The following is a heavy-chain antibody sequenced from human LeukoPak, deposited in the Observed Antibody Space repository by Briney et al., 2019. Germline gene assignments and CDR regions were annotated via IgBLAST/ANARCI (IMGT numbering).Heavy chain of an antibody. D-gene: IGHD2-2*01. Sequence: SVKVSCKASGGTFSSYAISWVRQAPGQGLEWMERIIPIFGTANYAQKFQGRVTITTDESTSTAYMELSSLRSEDTAVYYCARDVGLGVVPAANFDPWGQGTLVTVSS. CDR1: GGTFSSYA. CDR3: ARDVGLGVVPAANFDP. CDR2: IIPIFGTA. J-gene: IGHJ5*02. V-gene: IGHV1-69*05.